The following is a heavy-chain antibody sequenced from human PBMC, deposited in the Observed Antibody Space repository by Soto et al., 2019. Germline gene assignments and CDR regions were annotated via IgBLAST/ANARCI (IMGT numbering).Heavy chain of an antibody. CDR2: IIPILGIA. CDR1: GGTFSSYT. D-gene: IGHD6-13*01. J-gene: IGHJ5*02. CDR3: ARVEIAAAGTSDWFDP. V-gene: IGHV1-69*02. Sequence: GASVKVSCKASGGTFSSYTISWVRQAPGQGLEWMGRIIPILGIANYAQKFQGRVTITADKSTSTAYMELSSLRSEDTAVYYCARVEIAAAGTSDWFDPWGQGTLVTVSS.